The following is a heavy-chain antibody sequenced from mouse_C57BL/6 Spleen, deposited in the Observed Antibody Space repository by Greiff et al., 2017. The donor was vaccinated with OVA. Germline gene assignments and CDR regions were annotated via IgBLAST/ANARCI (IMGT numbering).Heavy chain of an antibody. CDR3: ARTPYDYGPYWYFDV. J-gene: IGHJ1*03. CDR1: GYTFTDYY. Sequence: EVQLQQSGPELVQPGASVKLSCTASGYTFTDYYMNWVQQSPGKSLEWIGDINPNNGGTSYNQKFKVKATLTVDKSSSTAKMELRSLTAEDDAVDYCARTPYDYGPYWYFDVWGTGTTVTVSS. D-gene: IGHD2-4*01. CDR2: INPNNGGT. V-gene: IGHV1-26*01.